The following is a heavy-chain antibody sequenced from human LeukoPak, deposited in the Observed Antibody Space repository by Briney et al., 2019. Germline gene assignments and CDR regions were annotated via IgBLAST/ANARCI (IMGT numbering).Heavy chain of an antibody. J-gene: IGHJ4*02. Sequence: PGGSLRLSCAASGFTVSSNYMSWVRQAPGKGLEWVSVIYSGGSTYYADPVKGRFTISGDNSKNTLYLQMNSLRAEDTAVYYCASSGLLWFGELLSPFDYWGQGTLVTVSS. CDR3: ASSGLLWFGELLSPFDY. CDR1: GFTVSSNY. D-gene: IGHD3-10*01. V-gene: IGHV3-66*01. CDR2: IYSGGST.